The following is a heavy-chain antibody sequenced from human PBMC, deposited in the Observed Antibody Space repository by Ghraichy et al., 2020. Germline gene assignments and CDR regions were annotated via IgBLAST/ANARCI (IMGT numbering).Heavy chain of an antibody. CDR2: IYYSGST. CDR3: ARQADRLWFGELLYYDY. CDR1: GGSISSSSYY. V-gene: IGHV4-39*07. J-gene: IGHJ4*02. D-gene: IGHD3-10*01. Sequence: SETLSLTCTVSGGSISSSSYYWGWIRQPPGKGLEWIGSIYYSGSTYYNPSLKSRVTISVDTSKNQFSLKLSSVTAADTAVYYCARQADRLWFGELLYYDYWGQGTLVTVSS.